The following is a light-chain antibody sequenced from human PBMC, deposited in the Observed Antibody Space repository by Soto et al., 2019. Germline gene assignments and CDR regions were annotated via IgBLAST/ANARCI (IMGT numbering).Light chain of an antibody. CDR2: GAS. J-gene: IGKJ1*01. V-gene: IGKV3-15*01. CDR3: QQYNNWPLT. CDR1: QSVSSN. Sequence: EVVMTQSPATLSVSPGERATLSCRASQSVSSNLAWYQQKPGQAPRLLIYGASTTASGIPARFSGSGSGTEFTLIISSLQSEDFVVYYCQQYNNWPLTFGQGTKVEIK.